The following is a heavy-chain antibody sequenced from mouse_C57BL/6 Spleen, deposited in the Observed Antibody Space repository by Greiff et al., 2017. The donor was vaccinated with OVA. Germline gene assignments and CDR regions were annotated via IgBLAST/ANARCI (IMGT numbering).Heavy chain of an antibody. J-gene: IGHJ4*01. Sequence: QVQLQQPGAELVMPGASVKLSCKASGYTFTSYWMHWVKQRPGQGLEWIGEIDPSDSYTNYNQKFKGKSTLTVDKSSSTAYMQLSSLTSEDSAVYYCARGRVYDYAYAMDYWGQGTSVTVSS. D-gene: IGHD2-4*01. CDR3: ARGRVYDYAYAMDY. V-gene: IGHV1-69*01. CDR1: GYTFTSYW. CDR2: IDPSDSYT.